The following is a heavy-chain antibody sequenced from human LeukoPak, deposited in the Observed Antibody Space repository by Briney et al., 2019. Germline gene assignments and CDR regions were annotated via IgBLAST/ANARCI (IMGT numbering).Heavy chain of an antibody. V-gene: IGHV4-39*07. CDR2: IYHSGST. D-gene: IGHD6-19*01. CDR3: ARVAVAGTSDY. J-gene: IGHJ4*02. CDR1: GASVSGSAYY. Sequence: SETLSLTCTVSGASVSGSAYYWGWIRQPPGKGLEWIGEIYHSGSTNYNPSLRSRVTISVDKSKNQFSLKLNSVTAADTAMYYCARVAVAGTSDYWGQGTLVTVSS.